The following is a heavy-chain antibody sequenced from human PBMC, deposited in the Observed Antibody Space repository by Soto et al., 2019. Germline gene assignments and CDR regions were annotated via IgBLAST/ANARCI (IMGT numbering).Heavy chain of an antibody. D-gene: IGHD4-17*01. CDR1: GFTFSRYD. Sequence: HPGGSLRLSCAASGFTFSRYDIHWVRQATGKGLEWVPAIGSAGDTHYAGSVKGRFTISGENAKTSSYLQMNSLRAEDTAVYYCARPIYGDYAFYSWGKGTLVTVSS. CDR2: IGSAGDT. J-gene: IGHJ4*02. V-gene: IGHV3-13*01. CDR3: ARPIYGDYAFYS.